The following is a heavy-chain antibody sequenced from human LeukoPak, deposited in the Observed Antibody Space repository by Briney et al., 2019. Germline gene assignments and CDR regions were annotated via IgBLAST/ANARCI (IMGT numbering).Heavy chain of an antibody. J-gene: IGHJ1*01. Sequence: PSETLSLTCAVSGYSISSGYYWGWIRQPPGKGLEWIGSIYHSGSTYYNPSLKSRVTISVDTSKNQFSLKLSSVTAADTAVYYCARQRVPAALWSSGFQHWGQGTLVTVSS. CDR2: IYHSGST. CDR1: GYSISSGYY. CDR3: ARQRVPAALWSSGFQH. V-gene: IGHV4-38-2*01. D-gene: IGHD2-2*01.